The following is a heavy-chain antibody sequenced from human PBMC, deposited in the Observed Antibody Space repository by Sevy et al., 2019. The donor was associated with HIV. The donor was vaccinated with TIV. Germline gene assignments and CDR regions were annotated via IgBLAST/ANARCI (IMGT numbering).Heavy chain of an antibody. CDR3: ARDWTRYYDILTGDLFSHYYYYGMDV. J-gene: IGHJ6*02. D-gene: IGHD3-9*01. V-gene: IGHV4-38-2*02. CDR1: GYSISSGYY. Sequence: SETLSLTCAVSGYSISSGYYWGWIRKPPGKGLEWIGSIYHSGSTYYNPSLKSRVTISVDTSKNQFSLKLSSVTAADTAVYYCARDWTRYYDILTGDLFSHYYYYGMDVWGQGTTVTVS. CDR2: IYHSGST.